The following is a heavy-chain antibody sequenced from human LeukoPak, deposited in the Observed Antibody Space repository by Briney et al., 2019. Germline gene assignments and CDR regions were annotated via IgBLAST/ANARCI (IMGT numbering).Heavy chain of an antibody. Sequence: PSETPSLTCAVYGGSFSGYYWSWIRQPPGKGLEWIGEINHSGSTNYNPSLKSRVTISVDTSKNQFSLKLSSVTAADTAVYYCARGLRITMIVVVNTTFDYWGQGTLVTVSS. D-gene: IGHD3-22*01. V-gene: IGHV4-34*01. CDR3: ARGLRITMIVVVNTTFDY. CDR2: INHSGST. CDR1: GGSFSGYY. J-gene: IGHJ4*02.